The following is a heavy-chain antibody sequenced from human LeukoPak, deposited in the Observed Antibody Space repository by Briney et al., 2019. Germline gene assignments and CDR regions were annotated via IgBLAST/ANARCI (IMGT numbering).Heavy chain of an antibody. Sequence: PSETLSLTCTVSGGSISSYYWSWIRQPPGKGLEWIGYIYYSGSTNYNPSLKSRVTISVDTSKNQFSLKLSSVTAADTAVYYCARTNYDYVWGSSPVDYWGQGTLVTVSS. D-gene: IGHD3-16*01. CDR1: GGSISSYY. V-gene: IGHV4-59*08. J-gene: IGHJ4*02. CDR3: ARTNYDYVWGSSPVDY. CDR2: IYYSGST.